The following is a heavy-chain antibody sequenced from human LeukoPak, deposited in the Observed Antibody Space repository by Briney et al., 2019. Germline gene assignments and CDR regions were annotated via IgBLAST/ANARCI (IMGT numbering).Heavy chain of an antibody. CDR2: IIPIFGTA. J-gene: IGHJ4*02. CDR3: ARGSPPTLYSSSSYFDY. CDR1: GGTFSSYA. D-gene: IGHD6-6*01. Sequence: SVKVSCKASGGTFSSYAISWVRQAPGQGLEWMGGIIPIFGTANYAQKFQGRVTITADESTSTAYMELSSLRSEDTAVYYCARGSPPTLYSSSSYFDYWGQGTLVTVSS. V-gene: IGHV1-69*13.